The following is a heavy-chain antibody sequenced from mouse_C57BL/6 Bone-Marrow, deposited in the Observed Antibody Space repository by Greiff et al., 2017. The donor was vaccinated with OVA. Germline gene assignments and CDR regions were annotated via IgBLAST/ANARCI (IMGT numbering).Heavy chain of an antibody. CDR1: GYAFTNYL. Sequence: VQLQESGAELVRPGTSVKVSCKASGYAFTNYLIEWVKQRPGQGLEWIGVINPGSGGTNYNEKFKGKATLTADKSSSTAYMQLSSLTSEDSAVYFCARFGYYDYAMDYWGQGTSVTVSS. CDR3: ARFGYYDYAMDY. V-gene: IGHV1-54*01. J-gene: IGHJ4*01. D-gene: IGHD2-3*01. CDR2: INPGSGGT.